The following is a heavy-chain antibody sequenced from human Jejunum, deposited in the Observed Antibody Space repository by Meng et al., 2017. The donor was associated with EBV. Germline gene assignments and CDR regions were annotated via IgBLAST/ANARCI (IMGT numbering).Heavy chain of an antibody. CDR2: ISGNSITT. V-gene: IGHV3-23*04. J-gene: IGHJ4*02. Sequence: EGQVVGFGGGLVQPCGSLSLYCAASGFSFSFYGMSWVRQAPGKGLECVSGISGNSITTSYADSVKGRFTISRDNSKNTVFLQMNSLRAEDTAIYYCAKSLFGGNTVWGQGTLVTVSS. D-gene: IGHD4-23*01. CDR3: AKSLFGGNTV. CDR1: GFSFSFYG.